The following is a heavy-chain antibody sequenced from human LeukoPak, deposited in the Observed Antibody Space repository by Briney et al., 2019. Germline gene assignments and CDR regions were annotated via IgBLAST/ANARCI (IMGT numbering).Heavy chain of an antibody. CDR1: GGSTSSSSYY. Sequence: SETLSLTCTVSGGSTSSSSYYWGWIRQPPGKGLEWIGSIYYSGSTYYNPSLKSRVTISVDTSKNQFSLKLSSVTAADTAVYYCARGRGNTALGWFDPWGQGTLVTVSS. V-gene: IGHV4-39*07. J-gene: IGHJ5*02. CDR2: IYYSGST. CDR3: ARGRGNTALGWFDP. D-gene: IGHD4-23*01.